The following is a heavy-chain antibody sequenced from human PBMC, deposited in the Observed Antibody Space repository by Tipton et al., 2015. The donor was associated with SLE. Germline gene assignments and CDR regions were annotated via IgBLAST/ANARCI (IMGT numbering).Heavy chain of an antibody. CDR3: ARDWIAAAVTDY. V-gene: IGHV3-30*04. D-gene: IGHD6-13*01. CDR2: ISYDGSNK. J-gene: IGHJ4*02. CDR1: GFTFSSYA. Sequence: SLRLSCAASGFTFSSYAMHWVRQAPGKGLEWVAVISYDGSNKYYADSVKGRFTISRDNSKNSLYLQMNSLRAEDTAVYYCARDWIAAAVTDYWGQGTLVTVSS.